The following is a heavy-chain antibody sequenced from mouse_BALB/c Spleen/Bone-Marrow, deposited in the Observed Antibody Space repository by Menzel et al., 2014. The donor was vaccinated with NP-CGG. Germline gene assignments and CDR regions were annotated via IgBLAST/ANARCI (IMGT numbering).Heavy chain of an antibody. V-gene: IGHV3-8*02. CDR3: ARSGSASCHYYAMDY. CDR2: ISYSGST. CDR1: GDSIXSGY. D-gene: IGHD6-1*01. J-gene: IGHJ4*01. Sequence: EVQLQESGPSLVKPSQTLSLTCSVTGDSIXSGYWNWIRKFPGNKLEYMGYISYSGSTYYNPSLISRISITRDTSKNLYYLQLKSVTTKDTTTEYCARSGSASCHYYAMDYWGQGTSVTVSS.